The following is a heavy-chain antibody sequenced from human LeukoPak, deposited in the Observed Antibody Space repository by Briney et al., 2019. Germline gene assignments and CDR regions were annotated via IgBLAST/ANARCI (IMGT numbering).Heavy chain of an antibody. Sequence: SETLSLTCTVCGGFNSSYYWIALRQPAGKGLEWIGRIYTSGSTNYNPSLKSRVTMSVDTSKNQFSLKLSSVTAPDTAVYYCARDRCYYDISGSTPFYYYYMYVWGQGTTVTVSS. V-gene: IGHV4-4*07. CDR3: ARDRCYYDISGSTPFYYYYMYV. J-gene: IGHJ6*02. CDR1: GGFNSSYY. CDR2: IYTSGST. D-gene: IGHD3-22*01.